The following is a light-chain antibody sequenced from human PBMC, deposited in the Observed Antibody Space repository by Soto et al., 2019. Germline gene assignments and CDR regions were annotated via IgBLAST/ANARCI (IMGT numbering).Light chain of an antibody. CDR1: SSDVGAYDY. CDR3: NSYTTSSTSYV. Sequence: QSVLTQPRSVSGSPGQSVTLSCTGSSSDVGAYDYVSWYQHHPGKAPKLVIYDVSDRPSGVSNRFSGSKSGNTASLTISGLQAEDEADYYCNSYTTSSTSYVFGSGTKVTVL. CDR2: DVS. J-gene: IGLJ1*01. V-gene: IGLV2-14*03.